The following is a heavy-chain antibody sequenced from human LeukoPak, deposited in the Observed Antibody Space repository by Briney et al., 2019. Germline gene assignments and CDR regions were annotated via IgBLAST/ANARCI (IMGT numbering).Heavy chain of an antibody. CDR3: AKLGSMVRGVLGYFDY. CDR2: IWYDGSNK. J-gene: IGHJ4*02. V-gene: IGHV3-33*06. D-gene: IGHD3-10*01. CDR1: GFTFSSYG. Sequence: GGSLRLSCAASGFTFSSYGMHWVRQAPGKGLEWVAVIWYDGSNKYYADSVKGRFTISRDNSKNTLYLQMNSLRAEDTAVYYCAKLGSMVRGVLGYFDYWGQGTLVTVSS.